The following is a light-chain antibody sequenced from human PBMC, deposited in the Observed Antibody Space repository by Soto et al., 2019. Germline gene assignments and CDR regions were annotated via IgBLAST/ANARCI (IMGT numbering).Light chain of an antibody. CDR1: QGISNG. CDR3: ENYNSAPRT. CDR2: GAS. J-gene: IGKJ1*01. V-gene: IGKV1-27*01. Sequence: DIQMTQSPSSLSASVGDRVTITCRARQGISNGLAWYQQKPGKVPELLIYGASTLQPGVPSRFTGSGSGTDFALTISSLQPEDVATYYCENYNSAPRTFGQGTKVQLK.